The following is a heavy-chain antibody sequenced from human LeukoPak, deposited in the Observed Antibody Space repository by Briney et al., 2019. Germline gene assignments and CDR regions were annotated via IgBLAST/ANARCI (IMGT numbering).Heavy chain of an antibody. J-gene: IGHJ4*02. Sequence: PSETLSLTCTVSGGSIGSHYWSWIRQPPGKGLEWIGYISYSGNTKYNPSLKSRFTISLDTSKDQFSLRLSSVTLADTAVYYCAREEAGRGSSPFDYWGQGTLVTVSS. D-gene: IGHD6-6*01. CDR3: AREEAGRGSSPFDY. V-gene: IGHV4-59*11. CDR1: GGSIGSHY. CDR2: ISYSGNT.